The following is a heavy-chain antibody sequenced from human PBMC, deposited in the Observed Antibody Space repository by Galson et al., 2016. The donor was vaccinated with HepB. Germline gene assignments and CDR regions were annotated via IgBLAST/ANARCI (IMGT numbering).Heavy chain of an antibody. D-gene: IGHD3-10*01. J-gene: IGHJ2*01. Sequence: SLRFSCAASGFIFSNYWMSWVRKAPGKGLEWVSVIYSSGNTYYGESVKGRFTISRDEAENAVYLQMNSLKVEDTAVYYCASGFPYMYFDLWGRGHLVTVSA. CDR1: GFIFSNYW. CDR2: IYSSGNT. V-gene: IGHV3-53*01. CDR3: ASGFPYMYFDL.